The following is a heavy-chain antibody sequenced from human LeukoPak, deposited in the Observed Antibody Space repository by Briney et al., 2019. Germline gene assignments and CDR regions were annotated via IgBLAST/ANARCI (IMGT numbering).Heavy chain of an antibody. CDR3: ARENPSGYYNRPIDY. V-gene: IGHV4-59*01. CDR1: GASISSYY. D-gene: IGHD3-22*01. CDR2: IYYSGSI. J-gene: IGHJ4*02. Sequence: TSETLSLTCTVSGASISSYYWSWIRQPPGKGLEWIGDIYYSGSIKYNPSLKSRVTMSVDTSKNQFSLKLSSVTAADTAIYYCARENPSGYYNRPIDYWGQGTLVTVSS.